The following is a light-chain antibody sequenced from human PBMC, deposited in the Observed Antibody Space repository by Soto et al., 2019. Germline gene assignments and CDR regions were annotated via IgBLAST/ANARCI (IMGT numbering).Light chain of an antibody. V-gene: IGLV2-14*01. CDR1: SSDVGGYDY. Sequence: QSVLTQPASVSGSPGQSITISCTGTSSDVGGYDYVSWYQHHPGKAPKLLIFEVSNRPSGVYNRFSGSKSGNTASLTISGLQAEDEADYYCSSHRSDITVVFGGGTKLTVL. J-gene: IGLJ2*01. CDR3: SSHRSDITVV. CDR2: EVS.